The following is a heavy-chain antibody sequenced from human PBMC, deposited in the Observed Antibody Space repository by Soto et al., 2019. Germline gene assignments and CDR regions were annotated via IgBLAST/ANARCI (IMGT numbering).Heavy chain of an antibody. CDR2: IYYSGST. J-gene: IGHJ6*02. CDR3: ARQDSSSDEYYYYGMDV. D-gene: IGHD6-13*01. CDR1: GGSISSSSYY. Sequence: PSETLSLTCTVSGGSISSSSYYWGWIRQPPGKGLEWIGSIYYSGSTYYNPSLKSRVTISVDTSKNQFSLKLSSVTAANTAVYYCARQDSSSDEYYYYGMDVWGQGTTVTVSS. V-gene: IGHV4-39*01.